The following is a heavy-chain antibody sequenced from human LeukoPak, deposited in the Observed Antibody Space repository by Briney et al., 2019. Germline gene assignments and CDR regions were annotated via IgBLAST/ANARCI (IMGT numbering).Heavy chain of an antibody. D-gene: IGHD5-12*01. CDR3: ARVVATILHWFDP. Sequence: SETLSLTCTVSGGSISSNYWSWIRQPPGGGLEWIGYIFYSGSTNYSPSLKSRVTISVDTSKNQFSLKVSSVTAADTAVYYCARVVATILHWFDPWGQGTLVTVSS. J-gene: IGHJ5*02. V-gene: IGHV4-59*08. CDR1: GGSISSNY. CDR2: IFYSGST.